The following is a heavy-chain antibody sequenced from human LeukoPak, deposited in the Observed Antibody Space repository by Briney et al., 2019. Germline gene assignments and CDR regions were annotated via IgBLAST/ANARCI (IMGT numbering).Heavy chain of an antibody. J-gene: IGHJ4*02. CDR3: AKDWPVSGDHYSPFDY. V-gene: IGHV3-23*01. CDR1: GFTFSSHA. D-gene: IGHD4-11*01. Sequence: GGSLRLSCAASGFTFSSHAMSWVRQAPGKGLEWVAAISRSGGNTYYGDSVQGRFTISGDSSKNTLHLQMDSLRAEDTAVYYCAKDWPVSGDHYSPFDYWGQGTLVTVSS. CDR2: ISRSGGNT.